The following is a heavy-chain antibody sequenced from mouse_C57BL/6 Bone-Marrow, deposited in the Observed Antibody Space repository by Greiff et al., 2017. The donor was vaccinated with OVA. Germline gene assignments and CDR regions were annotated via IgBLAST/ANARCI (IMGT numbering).Heavy chain of an antibody. CDR1: GFTFSDYG. CDR2: ISSGSSTI. Sequence: EVQGVESGGGLVKPGGSLKLSCAASGFTFSDYGMHWVRQAPEKGLEWVAYISSGSSTIYYADTVKGRFTFSRDNAKNTRFLQMTSLRSEDTARYYCARGPYYYGSAYWGQGTTLTVSS. J-gene: IGHJ2*01. CDR3: ARGPYYYGSAY. D-gene: IGHD1-1*01. V-gene: IGHV5-17*01.